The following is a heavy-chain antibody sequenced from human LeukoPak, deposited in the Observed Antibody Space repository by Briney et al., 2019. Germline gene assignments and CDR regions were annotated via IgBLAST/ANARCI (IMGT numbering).Heavy chain of an antibody. D-gene: IGHD4-23*01. CDR2: IYHSGST. J-gene: IGHJ4*02. Sequence: PSETLSLTCKVSGYPICLDYYWGWIRQPPGKGLEWIGTIYHSGSTYYNPSLKSRVTISVDTSKNQFSLKLSSVTAADTAVYYCAREIEAYGGNSGYFDYWGQGTLVTVSS. CDR3: AREIEAYGGNSGYFDY. CDR1: GYPICLDYY. V-gene: IGHV4-38-2*02.